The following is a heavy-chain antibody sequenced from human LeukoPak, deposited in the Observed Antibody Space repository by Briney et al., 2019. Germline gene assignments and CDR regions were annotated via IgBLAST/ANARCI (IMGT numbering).Heavy chain of an antibody. CDR1: GFSFSSYG. V-gene: IGHV3-30*03. CDR3: ARVSTKMGYYGMDV. J-gene: IGHJ6*02. Sequence: GGSLRLSCAASGFSFSSYGMHWVRQAPGKGLEWVAVISYDGSNKYYADSVKGRFTISRDNSKNTLYLQMNSLRDEDTAVYYCARVSTKMGYYGMDVWGQGTTVTVSS. D-gene: IGHD5-24*01. CDR2: ISYDGSNK.